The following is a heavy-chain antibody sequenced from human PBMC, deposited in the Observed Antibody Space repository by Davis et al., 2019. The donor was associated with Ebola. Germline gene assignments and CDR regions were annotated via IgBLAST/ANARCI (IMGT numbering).Heavy chain of an antibody. CDR1: GYTFTSYH. V-gene: IGHV1-18*04. CDR3: ARAQFPTTSDH. CDR2: INPHNGNT. Sequence: AASVKVSCKASGYTFTSYHMNWVRQAPGQGLEWMGWINPHNGNTNYAQNVQGRVIMTSDTATTTAYMEVGSLRSDDTAVYYCARAQFPTTSDHWGQGTLVTVSS. D-gene: IGHD1-1*01. J-gene: IGHJ4*02.